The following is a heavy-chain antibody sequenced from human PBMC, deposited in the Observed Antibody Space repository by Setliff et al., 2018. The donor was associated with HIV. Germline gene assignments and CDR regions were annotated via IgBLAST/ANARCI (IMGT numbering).Heavy chain of an antibody. CDR3: ARIFGDQGYYYGMDV. CDR2: IYRSGST. Sequence: ASETLSLTCTVSGDSVSSRSYHWGWIRQPPGKGLEWIGSIYRSGSTYYNPSLKSRVTISVDTSKNHFSLKLNSVIAADTAVYYCARIFGDQGYYYGMDVWGQGTTVTVSS. D-gene: IGHD3-3*01. V-gene: IGHV4-39*07. J-gene: IGHJ6*02. CDR1: GDSVSSRSYH.